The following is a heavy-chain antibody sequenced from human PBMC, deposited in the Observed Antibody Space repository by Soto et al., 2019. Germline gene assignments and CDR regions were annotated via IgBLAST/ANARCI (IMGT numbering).Heavy chain of an antibody. CDR1: GYTFTAFF. D-gene: IGHD6-6*01. CDR2: INPSGGST. V-gene: IGHV1-46*01. Sequence: AASVKVSCKASGYTFTAFFMHWLRQSPGQGLEWMGIINPSGGSTNYAQKFQGRVTMTWDTSTSTVQMDLSSLTSDDTAVYYCARAPYSTSSFFFDYWGQGTLVTVSS. CDR3: ARAPYSTSSFFFDY. J-gene: IGHJ4*02.